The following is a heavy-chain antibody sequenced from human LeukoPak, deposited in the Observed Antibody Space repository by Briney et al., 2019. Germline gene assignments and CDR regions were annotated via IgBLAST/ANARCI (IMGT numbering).Heavy chain of an antibody. J-gene: IGHJ6*04. V-gene: IGHV3-30*04. Sequence: PGGSLRLSRAASGFTFSSYAMHWVREAPGKGLEWVAVISYDGSNKYYADSVKGRFTISRDNSKNTLYLQMNSLRAGDTAVHYCARDQVLLWFGEYPSYGMDVWGKGTTVTASS. CDR2: ISYDGSNK. CDR1: GFTFSSYA. CDR3: ARDQVLLWFGEYPSYGMDV. D-gene: IGHD3-10*01.